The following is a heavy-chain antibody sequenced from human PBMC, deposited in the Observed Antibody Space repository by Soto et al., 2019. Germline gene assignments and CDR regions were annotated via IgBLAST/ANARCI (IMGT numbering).Heavy chain of an antibody. J-gene: IGHJ4*02. D-gene: IGHD3-10*01. CDR1: GFSFKDRA. V-gene: IGHV3-9*01. CDR3: ATPNWSYKIFNCYLDY. CDR2: ISWNSGDV. Sequence: EVQLVGSGGALVQPCRSLSISCAASGFSFKDRAVHWVRQAPGKGLEWVSSISWNSGDVGYADSVKGRFTISRDNAKNSLYLQMNSLRAEDTALYYCATPNWSYKIFNCYLDYWGQGTLVTVSS.